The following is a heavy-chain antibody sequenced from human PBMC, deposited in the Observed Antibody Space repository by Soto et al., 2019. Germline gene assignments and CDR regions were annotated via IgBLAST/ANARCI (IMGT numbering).Heavy chain of an antibody. D-gene: IGHD6-19*01. V-gene: IGHV1-8*01. J-gene: IGHJ6*02. CDR2: MNPNSGNT. CDR3: ARGDIAVAGTYYYYGMDV. Sequence: QVQLVQSGAEVKKPGASVKVSCKASGYTFTSYDINWVRQATGQGLEWMGWMNPNSGNTGYAQKFQGRVTMTRNTSISTAYMELSSLRAEDTAVYYCARGDIAVAGTYYYYGMDVWGQGTTVTVSS. CDR1: GYTFTSYD.